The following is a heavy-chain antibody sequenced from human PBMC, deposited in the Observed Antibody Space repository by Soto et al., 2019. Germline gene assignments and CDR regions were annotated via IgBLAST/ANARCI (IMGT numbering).Heavy chain of an antibody. CDR2: IYYSGST. D-gene: IGHD3-10*01. V-gene: IGHV4-59*01. CDR3: ARAPRGNYGYPSYSDY. CDR1: GGSISSYY. Sequence: QVQLQESGPGLVKPSESLSLTCTVSGGSISSYYWSWIRQPPGKGLEWIGYIYYSGSTNYNPSLKSRVTISVDTSKNQFSLKLSSVTAADTAVYYCARAPRGNYGYPSYSDYWGQGTLVTVSS. J-gene: IGHJ4*02.